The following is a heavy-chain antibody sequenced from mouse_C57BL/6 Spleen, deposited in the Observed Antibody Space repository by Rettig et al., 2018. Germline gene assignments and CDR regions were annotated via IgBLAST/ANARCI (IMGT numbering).Heavy chain of an antibody. CDR3: ARESNWNYALDY. D-gene: IGHD2-5*01. CDR2: IWSDGST. J-gene: IGHJ4*01. V-gene: IGHV2-6*03. CDR1: GFSLTSYG. Sequence: QVQLKESGPGLVAPSKSLSITCTGSGFSLTSYGVHWVRQPPGKGLEWLVVIWSDGSTTYNSALKSRLSISKDNSKSQVFLKMNSLQTDDTAMYYCARESNWNYALDYWGQGTSVTVSS.